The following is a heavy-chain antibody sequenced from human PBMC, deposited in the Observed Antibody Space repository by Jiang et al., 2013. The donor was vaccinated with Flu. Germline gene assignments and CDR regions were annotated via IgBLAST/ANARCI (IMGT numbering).Heavy chain of an antibody. V-gene: IGHV4-34*01. Sequence: SRVTISVDTSKNQFSLKLSSVTAADTAVYYCARGAAAGIVRGASENWGQGTLVTVSS. J-gene: IGHJ4*02. CDR3: ARGAAAGIVRGASEN. D-gene: IGHD6-13*01.